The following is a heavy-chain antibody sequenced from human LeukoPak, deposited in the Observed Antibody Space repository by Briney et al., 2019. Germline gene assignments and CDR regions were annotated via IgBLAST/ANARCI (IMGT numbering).Heavy chain of an antibody. CDR1: RFTFSSYG. Sequence: GGSLRLSCAAPRFTFSSYGMHWVRQAPGKGLEWVSSISSSSTHIYYADSVKGRFTISRDNARNSLYLQMNSLRAEDTAIYYCARSEHSSSSFDYWGQGTLVTVSS. J-gene: IGHJ4*02. V-gene: IGHV3-21*01. D-gene: IGHD6-6*01. CDR3: ARSEHSSSSFDY. CDR2: ISSSSTHI.